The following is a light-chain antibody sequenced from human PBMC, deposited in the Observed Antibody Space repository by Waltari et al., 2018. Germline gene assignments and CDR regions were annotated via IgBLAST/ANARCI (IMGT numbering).Light chain of an antibody. CDR1: QSLTKRY. CDR2: GAS. Sequence: VLTQSPGTLSLSPGERATLSCRASQSLTKRYLAWYQQKPGKAPRLLIYGASGRAAGIPDSFSGSGYGKDFAHTSSRLEPEDFAVYYCQQYGSSVLYTFGQGTKLEIK. J-gene: IGKJ2*01. CDR3: QQYGSSVLYT. V-gene: IGKV3-20*01.